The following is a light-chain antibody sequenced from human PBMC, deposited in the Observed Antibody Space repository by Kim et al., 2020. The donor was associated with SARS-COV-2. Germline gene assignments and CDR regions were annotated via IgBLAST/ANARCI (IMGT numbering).Light chain of an antibody. Sequence: SPGERATLSCRASQSVPSDHLAWYQHKPGEAPRLLISGASFRATGIPDRFAGSGSGTDFTLTISRLEPEDFAVYFCQQYGTSLLTFGGETKVDIK. CDR1: QSVPSDH. J-gene: IGKJ4*01. CDR3: QQYGTSLLT. V-gene: IGKV3-20*01. CDR2: GAS.